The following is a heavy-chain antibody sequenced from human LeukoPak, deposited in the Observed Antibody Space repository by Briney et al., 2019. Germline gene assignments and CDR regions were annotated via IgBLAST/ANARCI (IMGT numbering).Heavy chain of an antibody. V-gene: IGHV3-21*04. J-gene: IGHJ2*01. CDR1: GFAFSSYS. Sequence: GGSLRLSCTTFGFAFSSYSMNWVRQAPGKGLGWVSSIAPSGGSIFYADSVKGRFSISRDNAKNSLFLQMYSLGADDTAVYYCARLAGSRSPWYLDLWGRGTLVTVSS. D-gene: IGHD6-19*01. CDR3: ARLAGSRSPWYLDL. CDR2: IAPSGGSI.